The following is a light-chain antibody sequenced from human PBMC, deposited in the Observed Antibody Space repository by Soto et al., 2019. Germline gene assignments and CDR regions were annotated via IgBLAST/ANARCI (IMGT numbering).Light chain of an antibody. CDR3: SSYTTSNTRQIV. CDR2: DVN. V-gene: IGLV2-14*03. Sequence: QSVLTQPASVSGSPGQSITISCTGTSSDVGGYNYVSWYQHHPGKAPKLMIYDVNFRPAGVSNRFSGPKSGNTASLTISGLQPEDEADYYCSSYTTSNTRQIVFGTGTKVTVL. J-gene: IGLJ1*01. CDR1: SSDVGGYNY.